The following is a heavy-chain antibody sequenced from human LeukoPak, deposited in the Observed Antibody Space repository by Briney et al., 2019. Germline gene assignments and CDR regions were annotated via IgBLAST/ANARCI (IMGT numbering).Heavy chain of an antibody. J-gene: IGHJ4*02. D-gene: IGHD3-22*01. V-gene: IGHV4-34*01. CDR3: ARGSPGYYYDSSGYTNFDY. CDR2: INHSGST. CDR1: GVSFSGYY. Sequence: SETLSLTCAVYGVSFSGYYWSWIRQPPGKGLEWIGEINHSGSTNYNPSLKSRVTISVDTSKNQFSLKLSSVTAADTAVYYCARGSPGYYYDSSGYTNFDYWGQGTLVTVSS.